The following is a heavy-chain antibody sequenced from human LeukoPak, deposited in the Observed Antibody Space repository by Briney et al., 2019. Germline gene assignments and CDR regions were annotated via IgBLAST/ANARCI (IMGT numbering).Heavy chain of an antibody. CDR1: GYTFTGYY. CDR3: ARGVGYSYGQPYYMDV. D-gene: IGHD5-18*01. V-gene: IGHV1-18*04. Sequence: GASVKVSCKASGYTFTGYYMHWVRQAPGQGLEWMGWISAYNGNTNYAQKLQGRVTMTTDTSTSTAYMELRSLRSDDTAVYYCARGVGYSYGQPYYMDVWGKGTTVTISS. CDR2: ISAYNGNT. J-gene: IGHJ6*03.